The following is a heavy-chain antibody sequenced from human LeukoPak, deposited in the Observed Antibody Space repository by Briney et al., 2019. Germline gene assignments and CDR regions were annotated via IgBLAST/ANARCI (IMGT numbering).Heavy chain of an antibody. CDR3: ARWGGQYDFWSGYYSFDY. V-gene: IGHV3-23*01. CDR2: ITGSGCAT. D-gene: IGHD3-3*01. CDR1: GFIFRTYA. Sequence: GGSLRLSCVGSGFIFRTYAMAWLRQAPGKGPEGVSVITGSGCATFYADSVKGRLTISRDNSKSTLYLQMNSLRGEDTAVYYCARWGGQYDFWSGYYSFDYWGQGTPVTVSS. J-gene: IGHJ4*02.